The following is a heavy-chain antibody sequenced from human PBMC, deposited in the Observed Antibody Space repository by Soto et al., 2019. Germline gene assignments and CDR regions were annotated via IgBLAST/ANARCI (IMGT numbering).Heavy chain of an antibody. V-gene: IGHV1-3*01. CDR2: INAGSGNT. Sequence: GASVKVSCKASGYTFTSYAMHWVRQAPGQRLEWMGWINAGSGNTKYSQKFQGRVTITRDTSASTAYMELSSLGSEDTAVYYCARSIVVATALDYWGQGTLVTVSS. D-gene: IGHD2-21*02. J-gene: IGHJ4*02. CDR3: ARSIVVATALDY. CDR1: GYTFTSYA.